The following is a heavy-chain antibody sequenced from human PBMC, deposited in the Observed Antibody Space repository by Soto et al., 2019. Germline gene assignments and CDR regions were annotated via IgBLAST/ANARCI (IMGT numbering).Heavy chain of an antibody. CDR1: PFNFSSYW. Sequence: GGSLRLPLASSPFNFSSYWMHWFPQSPGKGLVWVSRINSDGSSTSYADSVRGRFTISRDNAKNTLYLQMNSLRAEDTAVYYCAQEAPSYDSSGYYDYWGQGTLVTVSS. CDR2: INSDGSST. CDR3: AQEAPSYDSSGYYDY. D-gene: IGHD3-22*01. J-gene: IGHJ4*02. V-gene: IGHV3-74*01.